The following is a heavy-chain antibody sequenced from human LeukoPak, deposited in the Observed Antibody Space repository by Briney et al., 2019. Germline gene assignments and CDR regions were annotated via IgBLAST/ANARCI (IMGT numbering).Heavy chain of an antibody. Sequence: GGSLRLSCAASGFTFSSYWMSWVRQAPGKRLEWVANIKQDGSEQYYVDSVKGRFTISRDNAKTSLYLQMNSLRAEDTAVYYCARVLPGYFDYWGQGTLVTVSS. CDR2: IKQDGSEQ. V-gene: IGHV3-7*01. CDR1: GFTFSSYW. J-gene: IGHJ4*02. CDR3: ARVLPGYFDY.